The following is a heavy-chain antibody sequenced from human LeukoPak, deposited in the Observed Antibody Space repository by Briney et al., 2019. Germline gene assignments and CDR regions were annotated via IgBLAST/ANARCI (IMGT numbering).Heavy chain of an antibody. D-gene: IGHD5-12*01. Sequence: SVKVSCKASGGTFRSYAINWVRQASGQGLEWMGGIIPIFDTANNAQKFQGRVTITADKSTSTAYMELSSPTSEGTAVYYCARDGHGYSGYDFRYFDYWGQGTLVTVSS. V-gene: IGHV1-69*06. CDR2: IIPIFDTA. J-gene: IGHJ4*02. CDR3: ARDGHGYSGYDFRYFDY. CDR1: GGTFRSYA.